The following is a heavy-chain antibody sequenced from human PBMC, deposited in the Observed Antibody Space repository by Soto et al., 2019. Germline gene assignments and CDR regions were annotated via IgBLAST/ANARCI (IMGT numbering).Heavy chain of an antibody. CDR2: ISGSGGST. CDR3: AKRPVVAGRYYFDY. J-gene: IGHJ4*02. CDR1: GFPFSTYG. D-gene: IGHD6-19*01. V-gene: IGHV3-23*01. Sequence: PGGSLRLSCAASGFPFSTYGMNWVRQAPGKGLEWVSGISGSGGSTYYADSVKGRFTISRDNSKHTLYLQMNSLRAEDTAVYYCAKRPVVAGRYYFDYWGQGTLVTVSS.